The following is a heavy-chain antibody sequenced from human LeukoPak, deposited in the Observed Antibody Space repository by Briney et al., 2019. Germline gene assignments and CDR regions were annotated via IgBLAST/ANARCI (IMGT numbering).Heavy chain of an antibody. CDR1: GFTFSNYG. D-gene: IGHD6-13*01. V-gene: IGHV3-30*03. J-gene: IGHJ4*02. CDR2: ISYDGSNK. CDR3: ARGARQQLVLEGDY. Sequence: GRSLRLSCAASGFTFSNYGMHWVRQAPGKGLEWVAVISYDGSNKYYADSVKGRFTISRDNSKNTLYLQMNSLRAEDTAVYYCARGARQQLVLEGDYWGQGTLVTVSS.